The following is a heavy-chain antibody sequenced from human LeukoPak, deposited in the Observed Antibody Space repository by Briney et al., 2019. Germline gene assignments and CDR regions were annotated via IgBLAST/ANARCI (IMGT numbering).Heavy chain of an antibody. CDR3: ASGPTVNFDY. J-gene: IGHJ4*02. CDR2: INHSGST. CDR1: GGSFSGYY. Sequence: SETLSLTCAVYGGSFSGYYWSWIRQPPGKGLEWIGEINHSGSTNYNPSLKSRVTISVDTSKNQFSLKLSSVTAADTAVYYCASGPTVNFDYWGQGTLVTVSS. V-gene: IGHV4-34*01.